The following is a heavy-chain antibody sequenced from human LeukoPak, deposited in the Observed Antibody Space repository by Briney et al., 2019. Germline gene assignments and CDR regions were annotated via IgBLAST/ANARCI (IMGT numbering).Heavy chain of an antibody. CDR2: INPSGGST. V-gene: IGHV1-46*01. CDR1: GYTFTSYY. CDR3: ASDEARVVVNEGAFHI. Sequence: ASVKVSCKASGYTFTSYYMHWVRQAPGQGLEWMGIINPSGGSTSYAQKFQGRLTITADESTSTAYMELSSLKSEDTAVYYCASDEARVVVNEGAFHIWGQGTMVTVSS. D-gene: IGHD3-22*01. J-gene: IGHJ3*02.